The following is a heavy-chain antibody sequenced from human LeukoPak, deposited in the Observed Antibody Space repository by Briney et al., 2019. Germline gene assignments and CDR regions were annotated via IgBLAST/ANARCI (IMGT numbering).Heavy chain of an antibody. CDR3: ARLLETYDYVWGGYGFDS. D-gene: IGHD3-16*01. CDR2: IKEDGSEK. J-gene: IGHJ4*02. Sequence: GGSLRLSCAASGFTFSSYWMSWVRQAPGKGLEWVANIKEDGSEKYYVDSVKGRFTISRDNAKNSVYLQMNGLRAEDTAVFYCARLLETYDYVWGGYGFDSWGQGTLVTVSS. V-gene: IGHV3-7*01. CDR1: GFTFSSYW.